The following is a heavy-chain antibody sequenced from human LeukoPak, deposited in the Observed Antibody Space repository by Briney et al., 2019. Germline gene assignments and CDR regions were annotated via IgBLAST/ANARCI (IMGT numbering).Heavy chain of an antibody. D-gene: IGHD7-27*01. Sequence: GGSLRLSCAASGFTFSSYSMTWVRLAPGKGLDWVSYISLSGSAIYYADSVKGRFTISRDNAKNSLYLQMNSLRAEDTAVYYCARDLNWETYWGQGTLVSVSS. V-gene: IGHV3-48*04. CDR3: ARDLNWETY. CDR2: ISLSGSAI. J-gene: IGHJ4*02. CDR1: GFTFSSYS.